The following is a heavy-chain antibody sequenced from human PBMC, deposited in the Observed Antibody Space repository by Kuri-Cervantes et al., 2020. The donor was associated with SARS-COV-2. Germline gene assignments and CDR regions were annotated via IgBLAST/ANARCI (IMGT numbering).Heavy chain of an antibody. D-gene: IGHD2-2*02. CDR3: ARVGCSSTSCYTGDYYYGVDV. Sequence: GGSLRLSCAASGSTFSSYAMHWVRQAPGKGLEYVSAISSNGGSTYYANSVKGRFTISRDNSKNTLYLQMGSLRAEDMAVYYCARVGCSSTSCYTGDYYYGVDVWGQGTTVTVSS. V-gene: IGHV3-64*01. J-gene: IGHJ6*02. CDR1: GSTFSSYA. CDR2: ISSNGGST.